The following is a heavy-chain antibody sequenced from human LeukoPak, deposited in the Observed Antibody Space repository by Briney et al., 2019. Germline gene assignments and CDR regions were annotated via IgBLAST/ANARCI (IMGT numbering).Heavy chain of an antibody. CDR2: IWNDGSRK. V-gene: IGHV3-33*01. CDR3: ARDAGMPVAGPAYCDY. CDR1: GFTFSSYG. Sequence: PGGSLRLSCAASGFTFSSYGMHWVRQAPGKGLEWVALIWNDGSRKYYADSVEGRFTLSRDNSKNTLYLQMSSLRAEDTGVYYCARDAGMPVAGPAYCDYRGQGTLVTVS. D-gene: IGHD6-19*01. J-gene: IGHJ4*02.